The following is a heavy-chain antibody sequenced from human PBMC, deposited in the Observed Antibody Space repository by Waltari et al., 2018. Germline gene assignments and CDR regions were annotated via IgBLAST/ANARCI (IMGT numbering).Heavy chain of an antibody. CDR1: GFHLKSYE. Sequence: EVQLVESGGGLVQPGGSVRLPCAPSGFHLKSYEMNWVLQAPGKGLGWVSYIRTSGNSANYADSVKGRFSISRDNAKNSVDLQMNSLRAEDTAVYYCARRSRFSGSPLGHWGQGSLVIVSS. V-gene: IGHV3-48*03. CDR3: ARRSRFSGSPLGH. CDR2: IRTSGNSA. D-gene: IGHD1-26*01. J-gene: IGHJ1*01.